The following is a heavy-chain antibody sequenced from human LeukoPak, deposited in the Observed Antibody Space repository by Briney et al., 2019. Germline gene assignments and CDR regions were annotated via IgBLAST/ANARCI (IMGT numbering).Heavy chain of an antibody. CDR2: ISGSGGST. CDR3: AKCSSTSCPLYYFDY. V-gene: IGHV3-23*01. Sequence: SGGSLRLSCAASGFTFRSYWMHWVRQAPGKGLEWVSAISGSGGSTYYADSVKGRFTISRDNSKNTLYLQMNSLRTEDTAVYYCAKCSSTSCPLYYFDYWGQGTLVTVSS. D-gene: IGHD2-2*01. J-gene: IGHJ4*02. CDR1: GFTFRSYW.